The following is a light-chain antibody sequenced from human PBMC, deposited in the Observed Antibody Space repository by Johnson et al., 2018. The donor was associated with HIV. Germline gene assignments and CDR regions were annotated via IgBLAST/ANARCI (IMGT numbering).Light chain of an antibody. CDR1: SSNIWNNY. V-gene: IGLV1-51*01. Sequence: QSILTQPPSVSAAPGQKVTISCSGSSSNIWNNYVSWYQQLPGTAPKLLIYDNNKLPSGIPDRFSCSKSGTSATLGITGLQTWDEADYYCGTWDSSLSAVFGTGTKVTVL. CDR3: GTWDSSLSAV. CDR2: DNN. J-gene: IGLJ1*01.